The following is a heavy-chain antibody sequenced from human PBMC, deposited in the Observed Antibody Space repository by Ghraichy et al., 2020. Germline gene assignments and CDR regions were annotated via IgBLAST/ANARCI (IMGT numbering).Heavy chain of an antibody. CDR2: IYYSGST. J-gene: IGHJ5*02. CDR3: ARRSAGYSEGWFDP. D-gene: IGHD1-26*01. Sequence: SETLSLTCTVSGVSISSYYLSWIRQPPGKGLEWIGYIYYSGSTNYNPSLKSRVTISVDTSKNQFSMKLSAVTAADTAVYYCARRSAGYSEGWFDPWGQGTMVTVSS. CDR1: GVSISSYY. V-gene: IGHV4-59*01.